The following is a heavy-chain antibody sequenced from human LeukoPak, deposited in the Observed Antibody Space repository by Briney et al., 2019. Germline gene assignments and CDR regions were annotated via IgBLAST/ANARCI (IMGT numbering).Heavy chain of an antibody. Sequence: GESLKISCKGSGYSFTSYWIGWVRQMPGKGLEWMGIIYPGDSGTRYSPSFQGQVTISADKSISTAYLQWSSLKASDTAMYYCARRYYYDSSGYYYDGDAFDIWGQGTMVTVSS. CDR2: IYPGDSGT. CDR1: GYSFTSYW. V-gene: IGHV5-51*01. J-gene: IGHJ3*02. CDR3: ARRYYYDSSGYYYDGDAFDI. D-gene: IGHD3-22*01.